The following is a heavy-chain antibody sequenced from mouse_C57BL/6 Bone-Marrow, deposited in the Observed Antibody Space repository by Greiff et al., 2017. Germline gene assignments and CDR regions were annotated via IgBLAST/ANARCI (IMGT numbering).Heavy chain of an antibody. Sequence: QVQLQQPGAELVMPGASVKLSCKASGYTFTSYWMHWVKQRPGQGLEWIGEIDPSDSYTNYNQKFKGKSTLTVDKSSSTAYMQLSSLTSEDSAVYYCATATVVDWYFDVWGTGTTVTVS. J-gene: IGHJ1*03. CDR3: ATATVVDWYFDV. D-gene: IGHD1-1*01. V-gene: IGHV1-69*01. CDR1: GYTFTSYW. CDR2: IDPSDSYT.